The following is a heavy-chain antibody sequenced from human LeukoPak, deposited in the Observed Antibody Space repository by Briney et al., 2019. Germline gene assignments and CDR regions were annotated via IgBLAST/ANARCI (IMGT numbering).Heavy chain of an antibody. V-gene: IGHV3-23*01. J-gene: IGHJ4*02. CDR1: GFTFSSYA. D-gene: IGHD3-9*01. CDR2: SGTAGDT. CDR3: AKKRPGNYAFDS. Sequence: GGSLRLSCAASGFTFSSYAMSWVRQAPGKGLEWVSGSGTAGDTYCADSVKGRFTISRDNPRNTVYLQMTSLRAEDTAVYFCAKKRPGNYAFDSWGQGALVTVSP.